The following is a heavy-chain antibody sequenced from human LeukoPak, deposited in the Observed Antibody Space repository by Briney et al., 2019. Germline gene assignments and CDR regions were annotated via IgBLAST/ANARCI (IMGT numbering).Heavy chain of an antibody. V-gene: IGHV3-23*01. CDR1: GFTFSSYA. CDR3: AKGKVVPATIYDY. Sequence: GGSLRLSCAASGFTFSSYAMRWVRQAPGKGVEWVSGFSGRGRTPVYAASVKARFTISRDNSKNTLCLQMNSLRADDTAIYYCAKGKVVPATIYDYWGQGALVTVSS. D-gene: IGHD2-2*02. CDR2: FSGRGRTP. J-gene: IGHJ4*02.